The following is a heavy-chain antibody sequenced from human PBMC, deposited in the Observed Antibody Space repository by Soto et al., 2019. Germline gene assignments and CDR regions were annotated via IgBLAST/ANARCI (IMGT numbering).Heavy chain of an antibody. Sequence: SETLSLTCAVYGGSFSGYYWSWIRQPPGKGLEWIGEINHSGSTNYNPSLKSRVTISVDTSKNQFSLKLSSVTAADTAVYYCARGEISTSTHGMDVWGQGTTVTVSS. CDR2: INHSGST. D-gene: IGHD3-3*01. CDR3: ARGEISTSTHGMDV. J-gene: IGHJ6*02. V-gene: IGHV4-34*01. CDR1: GGSFSGYY.